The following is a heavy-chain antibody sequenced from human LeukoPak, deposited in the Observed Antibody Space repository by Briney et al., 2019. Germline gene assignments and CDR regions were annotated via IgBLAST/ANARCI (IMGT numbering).Heavy chain of an antibody. J-gene: IGHJ5*02. D-gene: IGHD6-13*01. V-gene: IGHV4-34*01. Sequence: PSETLSLTCAVYGGSFSGYYWSWIRQPPGKGLEWIGEINHSGSTNYNLSLKSRVTISVDTSKNQFSLKLSSVTAADTAVYYCSREAGIATAIVWFDPWGQGTLVTVSS. CDR2: INHSGST. CDR3: SREAGIATAIVWFDP. CDR1: GGSFSGYY.